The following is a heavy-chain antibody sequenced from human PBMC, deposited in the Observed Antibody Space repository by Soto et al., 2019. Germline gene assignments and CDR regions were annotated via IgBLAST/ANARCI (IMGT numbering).Heavy chain of an antibody. CDR3: ARVGEDIVVVPAVYWYFDL. V-gene: IGHV3-21*01. Sequence: GGSLRLSCAASGFTFSSYSMNWVRQAPGKGLEWVSSISSSSSYIYYADSVKGRFTISRDNAKNSLYLQMNSLRAEDTAVYYCARVGEDIVVVPAVYWYFDLWGRGTLVTVSS. J-gene: IGHJ2*01. CDR1: GFTFSSYS. D-gene: IGHD2-2*01. CDR2: ISSSSSYI.